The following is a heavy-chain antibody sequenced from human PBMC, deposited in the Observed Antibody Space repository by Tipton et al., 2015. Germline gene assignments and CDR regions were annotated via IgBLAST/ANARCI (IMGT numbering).Heavy chain of an antibody. V-gene: IGHV3-23*01. CDR3: ARRSPKGFDY. J-gene: IGHJ4*02. Sequence: GSLRLSCAASGFTFSSYAMSWVRQAPGKGLQWVSGISGRGGSTYYADSVKGRFTISRDNSKNTLYLQMNSLRAEDTAVYYCARRSPKGFDYWGQGTLVTVSS. CDR1: GFTFSSYA. CDR2: ISGRGGST.